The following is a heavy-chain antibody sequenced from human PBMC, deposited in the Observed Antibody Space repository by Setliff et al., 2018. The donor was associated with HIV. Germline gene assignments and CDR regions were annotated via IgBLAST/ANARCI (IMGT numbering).Heavy chain of an antibody. CDR2: IYYSGST. CDR3: ASSGSGSYINWFGP. CDR1: GASISSGGYY. V-gene: IGHV4-31*03. J-gene: IGHJ5*02. Sequence: PSETLSLTCTVSGASISSGGYYWSWIRQHPGKGLEWIGYIYYSGSTYYNPSLKSRVSMSVDTSENQFSLKLSSVTAADTAVYYCASSGSGSYINWFGPWGQGTLVTVSS. D-gene: IGHD3-10*01.